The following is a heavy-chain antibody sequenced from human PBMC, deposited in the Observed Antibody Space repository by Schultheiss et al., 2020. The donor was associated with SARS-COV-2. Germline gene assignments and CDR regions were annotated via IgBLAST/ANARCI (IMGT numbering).Heavy chain of an antibody. V-gene: IGHV4-59*12. CDR3: ASRVPAAALDY. CDR1: GGSLSSDS. CDR2: VAYNRLP. J-gene: IGHJ4*02. Sequence: SQTLSLTCSVSGGSLSSDSWSFVRQAPGKRLEWIGSVAYNRLPKYNPIFKSRVALSVDPFNNQFSLRLTSVTAADTAMYYCASRVPAAALDYWGQGTLVTVSS. D-gene: IGHD2-2*01.